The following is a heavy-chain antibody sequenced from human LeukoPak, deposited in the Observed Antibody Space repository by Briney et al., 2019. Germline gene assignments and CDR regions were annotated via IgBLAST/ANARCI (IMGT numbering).Heavy chain of an antibody. Sequence: SETLSLTCAVYGGSFSGYYWSWIRQPPGKGLEWIGEINHSGSTNYNPSLKSRVTISVDTSKNQFSLKLSSVTAADTAVYYCARVGGSGWYRGWFDPWGQGTLVTVSS. CDR2: INHSGST. D-gene: IGHD6-19*01. V-gene: IGHV4-34*01. CDR1: GGSFSGYY. J-gene: IGHJ5*02. CDR3: ARVGGSGWYRGWFDP.